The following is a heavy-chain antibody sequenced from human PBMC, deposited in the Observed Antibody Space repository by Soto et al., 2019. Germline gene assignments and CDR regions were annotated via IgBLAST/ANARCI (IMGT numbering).Heavy chain of an antibody. CDR2: ISGSGDTI. CDR1: GFTFSSCG. J-gene: IGHJ4*02. D-gene: IGHD6-19*01. V-gene: IGHV3-23*01. CDR3: AKSRNVWYVFDY. Sequence: PGGSLRLSCAASGFTFSSCGMSWVRQAPGQGLEWVSTISGSGDTIKYADSVKGRFTISRDTSNNTLFLQMKTLRAEDTAIYYCAKSRNVWYVFDYWGQGTPVTVSS.